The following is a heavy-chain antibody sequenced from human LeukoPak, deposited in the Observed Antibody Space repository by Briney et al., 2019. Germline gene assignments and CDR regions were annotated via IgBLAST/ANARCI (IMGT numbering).Heavy chain of an antibody. J-gene: IGHJ6*03. CDR3: ARWRVSSSTWYSTYYYYYYMDV. D-gene: IGHD1-1*01. CDR1: GGSISSSSYY. V-gene: IGHV4-39*07. Sequence: SETQSLTCTVSGGSISSSSYYWGWIRQPPGRGLEWIGCNYYCGRICCNRSLKSRLTMSVDTSMNQFSLKLRSLRDADTAFYFCARWRVSSSTWYSTYYYYYYMDVWGKGTTVTVSS. CDR2: NYYCGRI.